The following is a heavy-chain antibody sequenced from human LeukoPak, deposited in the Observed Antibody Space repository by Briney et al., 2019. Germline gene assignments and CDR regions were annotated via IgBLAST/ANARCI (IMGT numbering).Heavy chain of an antibody. J-gene: IGHJ5*02. CDR2: IYTSGST. V-gene: IGHV4-4*07. CDR1: GGSISSYY. Sequence: SETLSLTCTVSGGSISSYYWSWIRQPAGKGLEWIGRIYTSGSTNYNPSLKSRVTMSVDTSKNQFSLKLSSVTAADTAVYYCARDLLPFDWFDSGNWFDPWGQGTLVTVSS. CDR3: ARDLLPFDWFDSGNWFDP. D-gene: IGHD3-9*01.